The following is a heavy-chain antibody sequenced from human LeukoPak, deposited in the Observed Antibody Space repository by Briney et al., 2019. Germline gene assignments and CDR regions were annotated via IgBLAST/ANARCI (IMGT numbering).Heavy chain of an antibody. J-gene: IGHJ4*02. D-gene: IGHD3-3*01. CDR3: ARPQKEWLLPFDY. CDR2: IYYSGST. CDR1: GDSVRTNNYY. Sequence: SETLSLTCTVSGDSVRTNNYYWGWIRQPPGKGLEWIGSIYYSGSTYYNPSLKSRVTISVDTSKNQFSLKLNSVTAADTAVYYCARPQKEWLLPFDYWGQGTLVTVSS. V-gene: IGHV4-39*01.